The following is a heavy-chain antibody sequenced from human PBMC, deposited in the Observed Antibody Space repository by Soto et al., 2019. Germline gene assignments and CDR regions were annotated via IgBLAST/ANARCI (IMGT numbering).Heavy chain of an antibody. V-gene: IGHV4-39*01. CDR2: IYHSGRT. CDR1: GASISGSTYY. CDR3: AIRLTGYYE. J-gene: IGHJ4*02. D-gene: IGHD3-9*01. Sequence: SETLSLTCTVSGASISGSTYYWGWIRQPPGQGLEWIGSIYHSGRTYYSPSLKSRVTISVDTSKNQFSLKLSSVTAADTAVYHCAIRLTGYYEWGQGTLVTVSS.